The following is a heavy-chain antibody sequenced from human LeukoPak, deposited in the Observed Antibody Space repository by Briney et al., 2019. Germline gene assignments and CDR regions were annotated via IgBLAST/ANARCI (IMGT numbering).Heavy chain of an antibody. CDR1: GFTFSSYA. CDR2: ISGSGGST. CDR3: AYDSGYSSGWYFGYMDV. D-gene: IGHD6-19*01. Sequence: PGGSLRLSCAASGFTFSSYAMSWVRQAPGKGLEWVSAISGSGGSTYYADSVKGRFTISRDNSKNTLYLQMNSLRAEDTAVYYCAYDSGYSSGWYFGYMDVWGKGTTVTVSS. J-gene: IGHJ6*03. V-gene: IGHV3-23*01.